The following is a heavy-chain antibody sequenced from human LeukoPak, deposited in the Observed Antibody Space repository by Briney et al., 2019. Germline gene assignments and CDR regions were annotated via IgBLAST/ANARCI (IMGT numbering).Heavy chain of an antibody. CDR3: APDRVTGTTTGHYTNWFDP. Sequence: ASVTVSCTASGYTFTVYYMHWVRQAPGQGLEWMGWINPNSGGTNYAQKFQGRVTMTRDTSISTAYMELSRLRSDDTAVYYCAPDRVTGTTTGHYTNWFDPWGQGTLVTVSS. D-gene: IGHD1-20*01. J-gene: IGHJ5*02. V-gene: IGHV1-2*02. CDR1: GYTFTVYY. CDR2: INPNSGGT.